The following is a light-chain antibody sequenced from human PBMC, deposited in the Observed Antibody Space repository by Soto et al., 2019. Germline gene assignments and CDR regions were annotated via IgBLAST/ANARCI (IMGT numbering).Light chain of an antibody. V-gene: IGKV1-27*01. J-gene: IGKJ1*01. CDR2: DAS. CDR1: RGISNY. CDR3: QKYNSAPWT. Sequence: DIQMTQSPSSLSASVGARVTITCRASRGISNYLAWYQQKPGKVPKLLIYDASTLQSGVPSRFSGSGSGTDFTLTISSLQPEDVATYYCQKYNSAPWTFGQGTKVEIK.